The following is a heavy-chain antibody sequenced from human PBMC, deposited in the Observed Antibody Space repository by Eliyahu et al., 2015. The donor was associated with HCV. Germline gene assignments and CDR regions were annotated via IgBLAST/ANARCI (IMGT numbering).Heavy chain of an antibody. Sequence: VKKPGSSVQVSCKASGGTFXSYAIXWVRQAPGQGLEWMXGIIPXFGTANYAQXXQGRVTITADESPSTAYMELSSLRSEDTAVYYCARVMSRGYEGAFDIWGQGTMVTVSS. CDR1: GGTFXSYA. V-gene: IGHV1-69*01. D-gene: IGHD5-12*01. CDR3: ARVMSRGYEGAFDI. CDR2: IIPXFGTA. J-gene: IGHJ3*02.